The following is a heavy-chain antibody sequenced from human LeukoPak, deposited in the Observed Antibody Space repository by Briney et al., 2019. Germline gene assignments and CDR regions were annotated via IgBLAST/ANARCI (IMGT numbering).Heavy chain of an antibody. Sequence: SETLSLTCTVSGGSISSGDYYWSWIRQPPGKGLEWIGYIYHSGNTYYNPSLRSRLTISVDTPRNQFSLKLRSVTAADTAVYYCARGGTRITIVGVVINDFDYWGQGTLVTVSS. D-gene: IGHD3-3*01. V-gene: IGHV4-30-4*08. CDR1: GGSISSGDYY. CDR3: ARGGTRITIVGVVINDFDY. J-gene: IGHJ4*02. CDR2: IYHSGNT.